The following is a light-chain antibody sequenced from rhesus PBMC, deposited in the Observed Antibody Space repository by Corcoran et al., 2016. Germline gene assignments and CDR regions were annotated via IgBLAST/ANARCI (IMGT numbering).Light chain of an antibody. V-gene: IGKV1-69*01. CDR2: RAT. J-gene: IGKJ3*01. Sequence: DIQMTQSPSSLSASVGDRVTITRRASQGIRDWLDWYQQKPGKAPNLLNYRATNLEKGVPPRISGSGCGTDFTLTVSSLQPDDIATCYCHQREISPFTFSPGTKLYI. CDR1: QGIRDW. CDR3: HQREISPFT.